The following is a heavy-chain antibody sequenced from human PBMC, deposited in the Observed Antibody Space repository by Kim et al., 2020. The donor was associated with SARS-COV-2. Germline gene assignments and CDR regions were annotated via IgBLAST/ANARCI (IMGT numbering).Heavy chain of an antibody. Sequence: ADSVKGRFTNSRDNSKNTLYLQMNSLRAEDTAVYYCAKDQSSFGEGWFDPWGQGTLVTVSS. J-gene: IGHJ5*02. V-gene: IGHV3-23*01. CDR3: AKDQSSFGEGWFDP. D-gene: IGHD6-13*01.